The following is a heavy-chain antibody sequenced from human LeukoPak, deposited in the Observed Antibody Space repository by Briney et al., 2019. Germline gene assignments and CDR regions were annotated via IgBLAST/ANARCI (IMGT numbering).Heavy chain of an antibody. Sequence: GGSLRLSCAASGFTFSSYGMHWVRQAPGKGPEWVAVIWYDGSNKYYADSVKGRFTISRDNSKNTLYLQMNSLRAEDTAVYYCARESRDCSGGSCYWYYYYYGMDVWGQGTTVTVSS. CDR3: ARESRDCSGGSCYWYYYYYGMDV. V-gene: IGHV3-33*01. CDR2: IWYDGSNK. D-gene: IGHD2-15*01. CDR1: GFTFSSYG. J-gene: IGHJ6*02.